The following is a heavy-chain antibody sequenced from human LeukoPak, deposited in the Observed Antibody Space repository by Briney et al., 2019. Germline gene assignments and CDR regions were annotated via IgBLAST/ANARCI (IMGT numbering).Heavy chain of an antibody. CDR2: ITSDGRST. CDR1: GFTFSSYW. D-gene: IGHD6-19*01. V-gene: IGHV3-74*01. CDR3: ARGTAVAADY. Sequence: PGGSLRPSCAASGFTFSSYWMHWVRQAPGKGLVWVSRITSDGRSTSHADSVKGRFTISRDNAKNTLYLQMKSLRAEDAAVYYCARGTAVAADYWGQGALVTVSS. J-gene: IGHJ4*02.